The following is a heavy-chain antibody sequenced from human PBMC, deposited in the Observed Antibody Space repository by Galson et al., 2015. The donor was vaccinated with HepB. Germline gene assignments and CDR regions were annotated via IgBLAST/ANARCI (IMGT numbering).Heavy chain of an antibody. CDR2: ISRSGSII. V-gene: IGHV3-48*02. CDR1: GFTFSSYS. D-gene: IGHD1-26*01. J-gene: IGHJ3*02. Sequence: SLRLSCAASGFTFSSYSMNWVRQAPGKGLEWVSYISRSGSIIYYADSVKGLLTISRDNAKNSLYLQMNSLRDEDTAVYYCARDWSTQYSGSYAFDIWGQGTMVAVSS. CDR3: ARDWSTQYSGSYAFDI.